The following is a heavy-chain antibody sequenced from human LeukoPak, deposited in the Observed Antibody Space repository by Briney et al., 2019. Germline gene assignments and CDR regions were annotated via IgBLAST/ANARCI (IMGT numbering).Heavy chain of an antibody. Sequence: SGPTLGNPKQTLTLTCTFSGFSLITSGVGGGWIRQPPEKALEWLALINWDDDKRYSPSLKNRLSITKDTSKIQVVLTMTNMDPVDTATYYCAHSLCNGGSCYSGFDFWGQGTLVTVSS. CDR1: GFSLITSGVG. D-gene: IGHD2-15*01. CDR3: AHSLCNGGSCYSGFDF. CDR2: INWDDDK. J-gene: IGHJ4*02. V-gene: IGHV2-5*02.